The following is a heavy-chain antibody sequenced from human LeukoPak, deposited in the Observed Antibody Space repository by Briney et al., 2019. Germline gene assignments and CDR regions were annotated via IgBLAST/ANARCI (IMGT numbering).Heavy chain of an antibody. J-gene: IGHJ4*02. D-gene: IGHD2-2*02. CDR2: IKQDGSET. CDR3: AKYTGYYFDY. CDR1: GFTFSSNW. Sequence: PGGCLRLSCAASGFTFSSNWRSWVREAPGKGLEWLAKIKQDGSETCHMDSVKGRFTISRDNAKNSLYLQMNSPRAEDTAVYYCAKYTGYYFDYWGQGILVTVPS. V-gene: IGHV3-7*01.